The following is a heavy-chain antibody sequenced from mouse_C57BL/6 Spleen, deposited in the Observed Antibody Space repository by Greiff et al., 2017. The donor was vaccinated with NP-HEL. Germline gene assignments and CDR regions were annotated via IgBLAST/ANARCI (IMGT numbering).Heavy chain of an antibody. J-gene: IGHJ1*03. D-gene: IGHD1-1*01. CDR2: IYPGDGDT. V-gene: IGHV1-80*01. Sequence: VKLMESGAELVKPGASVKISCKASGYAFSSYWMNWVKQRPGKGLEWIGQIYPGDGDTNYNGKFKGKATLTADKSSSTAYMQLSSLTSEDSAVYFCVPRGYYYGSNWYFDVWGTGTTVTVSS. CDR3: VPRGYYYGSNWYFDV. CDR1: GYAFSSYW.